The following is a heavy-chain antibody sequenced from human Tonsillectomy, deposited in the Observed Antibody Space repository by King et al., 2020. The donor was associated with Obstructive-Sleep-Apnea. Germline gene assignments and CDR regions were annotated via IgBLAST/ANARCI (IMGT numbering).Heavy chain of an antibody. CDR2: ISYDGSNK. J-gene: IGHJ6*02. CDR1: GFTFSSYA. D-gene: IGHD3-10*01. V-gene: IGHV3-30-3*01. CDR3: ARVRDTMVRGVGPYYYYYYGMDV. Sequence: QLVQSGGGVVQPGRSLRLSCAASGFTFSSYAMHWVRQAPGKGLEWVAVISYDGSNKYYADSVKGRFTISRDNSKNTLYLQMNSLRAEDTAVYYCARVRDTMVRGVGPYYYYYYGMDVWGQGTTVTVSS.